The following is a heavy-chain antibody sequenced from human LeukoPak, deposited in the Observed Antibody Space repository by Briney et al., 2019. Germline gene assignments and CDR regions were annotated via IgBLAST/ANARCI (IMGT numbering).Heavy chain of an antibody. V-gene: IGHV3-66*01. D-gene: IGHD2-15*01. J-gene: IGHJ5*02. CDR1: EFSVGSNY. Sequence: GGSLRLSCAASEFSVGSNYMTWVRQAPGKGLEWVSLIYSGGSTYYADSVKGRFTISRDNSKNTLYLQMNSLRADDTAVYYCARESYCSGGSCYSEGWFDPWGQGTLVTVSS. CDR2: IYSGGST. CDR3: ARESYCSGGSCYSEGWFDP.